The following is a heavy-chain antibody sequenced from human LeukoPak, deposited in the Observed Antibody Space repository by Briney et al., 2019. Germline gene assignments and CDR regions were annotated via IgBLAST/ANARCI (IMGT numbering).Heavy chain of an antibody. CDR1: GFTFSSYS. CDR2: ISSSGSTI. CDR3: AKDMHYGSGSFADY. Sequence: GGSLRLSCAASGFTFSSYSMNWVRQAPGKGLEWVSYISSSGSTIYYADSVKGRFTISRDNAKNSLYLQMNSLTAEDTATYYCAKDMHYGSGSFADYWGQGTLVAVSS. J-gene: IGHJ4*02. D-gene: IGHD3-10*01. V-gene: IGHV3-48*01.